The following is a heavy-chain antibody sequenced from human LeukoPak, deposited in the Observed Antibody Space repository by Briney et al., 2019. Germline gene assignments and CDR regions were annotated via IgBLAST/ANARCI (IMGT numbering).Heavy chain of an antibody. V-gene: IGHV4-4*02. CDR2: IHHSGTT. Sequence: SETLSLTCAVSGGSISSANWWSWVRQPPGKGLEWIGEIHHSGTTTYNPSLKSRLTISVDKSKNQFFLTLNSVTAADTAVYYCARVAYGNNKAEYFQHWGQGTLVTVSS. D-gene: IGHD1/OR15-1a*01. CDR1: GGSISSANW. J-gene: IGHJ1*01. CDR3: ARVAYGNNKAEYFQH.